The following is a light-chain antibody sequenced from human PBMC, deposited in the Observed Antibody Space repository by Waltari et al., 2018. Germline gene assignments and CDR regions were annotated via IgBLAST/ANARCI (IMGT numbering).Light chain of an antibody. CDR2: DVS. Sequence: QSALTQPGSLSGSPGQSITISCPGTSSNVGCSNYVSWYQQHPGKAPKLMISDVSNRPSGVSSRFSGSKSGNTASLTISGLQAEDEADYYCSSYTTSSTLVFGGGTKLTVL. CDR1: SSNVGCSNY. J-gene: IGLJ2*01. CDR3: SSYTTSSTLV. V-gene: IGLV2-14*01.